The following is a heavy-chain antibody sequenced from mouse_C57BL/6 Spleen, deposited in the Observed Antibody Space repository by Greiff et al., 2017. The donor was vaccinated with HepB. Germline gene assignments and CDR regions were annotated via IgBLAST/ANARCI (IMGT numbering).Heavy chain of an antibody. Sequence: QVQLQQPGAELVRPGSSVKLSCKASGYTFTSYWMDWVKQRPGQGLEWIGNIYPSDSETHYNQKFKDKATLAVDKSSSTAYMQLSSLTSEDSAVYYCARSEGYYYCSSPHFDYWGQGTTLTVSS. J-gene: IGHJ2*01. CDR1: GYTFTSYW. V-gene: IGHV1-61*01. CDR2: IYPSDSET. D-gene: IGHD1-1*01. CDR3: ARSEGYYYCSSPHFDY.